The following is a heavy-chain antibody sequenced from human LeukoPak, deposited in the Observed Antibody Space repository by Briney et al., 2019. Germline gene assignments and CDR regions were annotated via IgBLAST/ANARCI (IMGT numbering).Heavy chain of an antibody. CDR1: GYSFTSYW. J-gene: IGHJ3*02. D-gene: IGHD3-10*01. V-gene: IGHV5-51*01. CDR2: IYPGDSDT. CDR3: ARPRRYYYGSGSLGAYDAFDI. Sequence: LGESLKISCKGSGYSFTSYWIGWVRQMPGKGLEWMGIIYPGDSDTRYSPSFQGQVTISADKSISTAYLQWSSLKASDTATYYCARPRRYYYGSGSLGAYDAFDIWGQGTMVTVSS.